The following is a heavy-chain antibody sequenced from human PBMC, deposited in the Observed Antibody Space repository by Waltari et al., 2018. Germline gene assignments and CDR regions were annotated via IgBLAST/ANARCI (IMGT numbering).Heavy chain of an antibody. CDR2: IYHSGST. Sequence: QVQLQESGPGLVKPSETLSLTCTVSGYSISSGDYWGWIRQPPGKGLEWTGSIYHSGSTYCIPSLKSRVTISVDTSKNQCSLKLSSVTAADTALYYCARAGFYNWNDVGDYWGQGTLVTVSS. D-gene: IGHD1-20*01. V-gene: IGHV4-38-2*02. J-gene: IGHJ4*02. CDR1: GYSISSGDY. CDR3: ARAGFYNWNDVGDY.